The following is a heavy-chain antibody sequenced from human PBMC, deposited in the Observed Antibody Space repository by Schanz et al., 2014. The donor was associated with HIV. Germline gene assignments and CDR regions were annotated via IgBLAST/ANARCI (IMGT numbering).Heavy chain of an antibody. CDR1: GYTFTDYF. V-gene: IGHV1-2*02. J-gene: IGHJ5*01. CDR2: IKPNSGGT. CDR3: AKSRFQLHWFDS. D-gene: IGHD2-2*01. Sequence: QVQLVQSGAAVKKPEASVKVSCKASGYTFTDYFIRWVRQAPGQGLEWMGWIKPNSGGTKYAQKFLGRVTLTRDTSISTAYMELTRLRSDDTAVYYCAKSRFQLHWFDSWGQGTLVTVSS.